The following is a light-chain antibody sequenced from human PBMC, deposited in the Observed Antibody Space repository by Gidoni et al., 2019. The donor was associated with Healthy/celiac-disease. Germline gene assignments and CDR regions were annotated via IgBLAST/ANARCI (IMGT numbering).Light chain of an antibody. CDR3: HQRSGWPRCS. Sequence: EIVLTQSPATLSLSPGERATLSCRASQSVSSYLAWYQQKPGQAPRRLIYDASNRATSSPARLSGGGSGTDFTITISSRVAEDFAVYYCHQRSGWPRCSFGQXTKLEIK. CDR1: QSVSSY. J-gene: IGKJ2*04. V-gene: IGKV3-11*01. CDR2: DAS.